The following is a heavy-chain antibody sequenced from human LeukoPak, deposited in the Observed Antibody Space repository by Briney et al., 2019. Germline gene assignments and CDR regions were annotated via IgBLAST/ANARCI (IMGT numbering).Heavy chain of an antibody. D-gene: IGHD3-22*01. Sequence: PETLSLTCAVYGESFSAYYFNWIRQPPGKGLEWIGEINHSGSTNYNPSLKSRVTISVDTSKNQFSLKLSSVTAADTAVYYCALFDYDSSGYSKGAFDIWGQGTMVTVSS. CDR1: GESFSAYY. CDR2: INHSGST. J-gene: IGHJ3*02. V-gene: IGHV4-34*01. CDR3: ALFDYDSSGYSKGAFDI.